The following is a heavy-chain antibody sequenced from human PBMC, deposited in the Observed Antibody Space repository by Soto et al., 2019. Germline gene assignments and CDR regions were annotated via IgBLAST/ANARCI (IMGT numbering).Heavy chain of an antibody. D-gene: IGHD6-19*01. CDR3: ARKEYTSVWYPFDY. CDR1: GVSVRGSVSRYY. V-gene: IGHV4-61*01. CDR2: IYYSGTI. Sequence: SETLSLTCTVSGVSVRGSVSRYYWSWIRQPPGKGLEWIGSIYYSGTINYNSSLKSRVTISIDTSKNQFSLKLSSVTAADTAVYYCARKEYTSVWYPFDYWGQGALVT. J-gene: IGHJ4*02.